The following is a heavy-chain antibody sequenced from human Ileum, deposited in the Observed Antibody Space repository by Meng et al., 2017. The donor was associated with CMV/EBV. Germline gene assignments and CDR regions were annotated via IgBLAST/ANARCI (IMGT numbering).Heavy chain of an antibody. CDR3: AREESVGIAVTGTFDY. D-gene: IGHD6-19*01. CDR2: IYSSGST. V-gene: IGHV4-4*07. J-gene: IGHJ4*02. CDR1: GDSISSNF. Sequence: GRVKESGSGLVKPSETLSLTCTVSGDSISSNFWSWIRQPAGKGLEWIGRIYSSGSTFYNPSLNSRVTMSVDTSKNQFSLSLASVTAADTAIYFCAREESVGIAVTGTFDYWGQGILVTVSS.